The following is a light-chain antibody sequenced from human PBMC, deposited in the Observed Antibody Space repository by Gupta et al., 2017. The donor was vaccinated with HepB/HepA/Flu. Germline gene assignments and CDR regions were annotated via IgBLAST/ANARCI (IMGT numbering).Light chain of an antibody. J-gene: IGKJ1*01. Sequence: VLTQSPVTLSLSPGESATLSCRTSQTVSSTYLAWYQQKPGQAPRLLIYGASNRATGTPDRFSGSGSGTDFTLTISRLEPEDFAVYYCHQYGSSSWTFGQGTEVEIK. CDR1: QTVSSTY. CDR3: HQYGSSSWT. V-gene: IGKV3-20*01. CDR2: GAS.